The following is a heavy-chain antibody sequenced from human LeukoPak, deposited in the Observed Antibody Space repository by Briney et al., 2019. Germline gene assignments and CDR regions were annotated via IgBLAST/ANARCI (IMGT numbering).Heavy chain of an antibody. V-gene: IGHV4-59*01. CDR3: ARESGMTMVVTDAFDI. CDR2: IYYSGST. Sequence: SETLSPTCTVSGGSISSYYWSWIRQPPGKGLEWIGYIYYSGSTNYNPSLKSRVTISADTSKNQFSLKLSSVTAADTAVYYCARESGMTMVVTDAFDIWGQGTMVTVSS. D-gene: IGHD4-23*01. J-gene: IGHJ3*02. CDR1: GGSISSYY.